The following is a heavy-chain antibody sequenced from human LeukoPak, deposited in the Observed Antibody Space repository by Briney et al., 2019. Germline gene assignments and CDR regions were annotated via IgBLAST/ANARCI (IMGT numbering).Heavy chain of an antibody. CDR2: INHSGST. Sequence: SETLSLTCAVYGGSSSGYYWSWIRQPPGKGLEWIGEINHSGSTNYNPSLKSRVTISVDTSKNQFSLKLSSVTAADTAVYYCARDILATSIAAPYYWGQGTLVTVSS. CDR1: GGSSSGYY. J-gene: IGHJ4*02. CDR3: ARDILATSIAAPYY. V-gene: IGHV4-34*01. D-gene: IGHD6-13*01.